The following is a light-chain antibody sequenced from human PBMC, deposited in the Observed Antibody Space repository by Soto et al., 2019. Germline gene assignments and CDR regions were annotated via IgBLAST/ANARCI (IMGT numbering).Light chain of an antibody. CDR2: EVT. J-gene: IGLJ2*01. CDR3: CSHAGSSTHVV. V-gene: IGLV2-23*02. Sequence: QSVLTQPASVSGSPGQSITISCTGTTSDVGSYNLVSWYQHHPGKAPRLMIFEVTRRPSGVSNRFSGSKSGNTASLTISGLLAEDEADYYCCSHAGSSTHVVFGGGNQLTVL. CDR1: TSDVGSYNL.